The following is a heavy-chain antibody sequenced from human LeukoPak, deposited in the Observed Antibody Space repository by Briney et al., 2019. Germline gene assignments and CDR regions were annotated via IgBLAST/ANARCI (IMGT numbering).Heavy chain of an antibody. CDR3: ARGWYGDANWFDP. V-gene: IGHV4-39*07. CDR2: IYYSGST. J-gene: IGHJ5*02. Sequence: SETLSLTCTVSGGSISSSSYYWGWIRQPPGKGLEWIGSIYYSGSTYYNPSLKSRVTISVDTSKNQFSLKLSSVTAADTAVYYCARGWYGDANWFDPWGKGTLVTVSS. CDR1: GGSISSSSYY. D-gene: IGHD4-17*01.